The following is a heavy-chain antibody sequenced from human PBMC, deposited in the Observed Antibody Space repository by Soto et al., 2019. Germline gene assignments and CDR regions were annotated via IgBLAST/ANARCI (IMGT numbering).Heavy chain of an antibody. CDR3: ASGGPNCILARGVPFDY. D-gene: IGHD3-10*01. CDR1: GVSIKSGGYY. V-gene: IGHV4-31*03. Sequence: SETLSLTCNVSGVSIKSGGYYWSWIRQHPGKGLEWLGYIDYSGITYYNPSFKSRLGISVDTSKNHFSLRLTSVTAADTAVYYCASGGPNCILARGVPFDYWGHGTLVTVSS. J-gene: IGHJ4*01. CDR2: IDYSGIT.